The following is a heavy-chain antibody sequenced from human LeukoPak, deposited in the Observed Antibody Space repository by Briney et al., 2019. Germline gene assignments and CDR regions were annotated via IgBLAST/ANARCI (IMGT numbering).Heavy chain of an antibody. D-gene: IGHD5-12*01. CDR2: IYSSGSN. J-gene: IGHJ4*02. V-gene: IGHV4-4*07. CDR1: GGSFSGYF. CDR3: AREPTSGREPTSGRPLDY. Sequence: PSETLSLTCTVSGGSFSGYFWTWIRQPAGKGLEWIGRIYSSGSNNYNPSLKSRVTMSLDTSKNHFSLNLTSVTAADTAVYYCAREPTSGREPTSGRPLDYWGQGTLVTVSS.